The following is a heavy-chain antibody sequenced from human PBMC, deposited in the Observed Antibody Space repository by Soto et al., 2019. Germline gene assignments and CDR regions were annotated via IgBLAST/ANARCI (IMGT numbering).Heavy chain of an antibody. CDR3: ARDRVGATAGMDV. D-gene: IGHD1-26*01. CDR1: GGSVSSGTYY. V-gene: IGHV4-61*01. J-gene: IGHJ6*02. Sequence: SETLSLTCTVSGGSVSSGTYYWSWIRQPPGKGLEWIGYIYYSGSTYYKPSLKSRVTISVDTSKNQFSLKLSSVTAADTAVYYCARDRVGATAGMDVWGQGTTVTVSS. CDR2: IYYSGST.